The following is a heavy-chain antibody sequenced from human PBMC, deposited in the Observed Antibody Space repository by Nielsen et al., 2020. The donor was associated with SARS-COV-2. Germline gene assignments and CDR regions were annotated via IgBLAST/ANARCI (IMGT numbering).Heavy chain of an antibody. CDR3: AKDLGSSGYYDY. Sequence: GESLKISCAASGFTFSSYGMHWVRQAPGKGLEWVAVIWYDGSSKYYTDSVKGRFTISRDNSKNTLYLQMNSLRAEDTAVYYCAKDLGSSGYYDYWGQGTLVTVSS. V-gene: IGHV3-30*02. D-gene: IGHD3-22*01. J-gene: IGHJ4*02. CDR1: GFTFSSYG. CDR2: IWYDGSSK.